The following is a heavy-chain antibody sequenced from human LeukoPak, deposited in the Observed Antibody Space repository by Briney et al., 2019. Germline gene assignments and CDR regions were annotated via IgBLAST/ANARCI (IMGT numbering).Heavy chain of an antibody. Sequence: GGALRTPFTALGFPFGDYGMRWFRPAPGKGVEWVGFIRRKADGGTTKYAASVKGRFTISKDDTKSIASLKLTCLKTEDTAEYYFTRVADSSAYCCDFDYWGQGTLVTVSS. CDR2: IRRKADGGTT. CDR3: TRVADSSAYCCDFDY. D-gene: IGHD3-22*01. CDR1: GFPFGDYG. J-gene: IGHJ4*02. V-gene: IGHV3-49*03.